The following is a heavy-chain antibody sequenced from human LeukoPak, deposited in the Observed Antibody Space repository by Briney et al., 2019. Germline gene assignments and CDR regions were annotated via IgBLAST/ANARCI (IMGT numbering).Heavy chain of an antibody. CDR2: INHSGST. J-gene: IGHJ4*02. CDR1: GGSFSGYY. D-gene: IGHD6-13*01. CDR3: AAFRIAAAGTLGRLDY. V-gene: IGHV4-34*01. Sequence: SETLSLTCAVYGGSFSGYYWSWIRQPPGKGLEWIGEINHSGSTNYNPYLKSRVTISVDTSKNQFSLKLSSGTAADTAVYYCAAFRIAAAGTLGRLDYWGQGTLVTVSS.